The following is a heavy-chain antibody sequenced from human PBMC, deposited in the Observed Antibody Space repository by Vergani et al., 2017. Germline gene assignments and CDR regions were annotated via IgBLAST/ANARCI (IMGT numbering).Heavy chain of an antibody. CDR3: ARGREGSSSKIHWFDP. V-gene: IGHV1-69*02. Sequence: QVQLVQSGAEVKKPGSSVKVSCKASGGTFSSYTISWVRQAPGQGLEWMGRIIPILGIANYAQKFQGRVTITRDTSASTAYMELSSLRSEDTAVYYCARGREGSSSKIHWFDPWGQGTLVTVSS. CDR1: GGTFSSYT. CDR2: IIPILGIA. D-gene: IGHD6-6*01. J-gene: IGHJ5*02.